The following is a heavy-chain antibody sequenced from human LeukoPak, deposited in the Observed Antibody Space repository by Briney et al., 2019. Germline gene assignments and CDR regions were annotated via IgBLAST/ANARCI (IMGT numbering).Heavy chain of an antibody. Sequence: ASVTVSCKASGYICTNYGITWVRQAPGQGLEWMGWMSGYNGSTINAQNFQGRVTMTTDTSPNTAYMDLGSPRSDDTAVYYCERDTVRTPVASGPEYWGEGTLVTVSP. J-gene: IGHJ4*02. V-gene: IGHV1-18*01. CDR2: MSGYNGST. D-gene: IGHD5-12*01. CDR3: ERDTVRTPVASGPEY. CDR1: GYICTNYG.